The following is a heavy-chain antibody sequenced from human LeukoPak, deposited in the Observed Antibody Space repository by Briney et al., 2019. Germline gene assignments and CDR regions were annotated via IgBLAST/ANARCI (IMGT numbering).Heavy chain of an antibody. Sequence: SETLSLTCTVSGGSISSYDWSWIRQPAGKGLEWIGRTYTSGSTNYNPSLKSRVTMSVDMSKNQFSLKLSSMIAADQDVYYCARVSSSWYQDWYFDLWGRGTLVTVPS. J-gene: IGHJ2*01. D-gene: IGHD6-13*01. CDR2: TYTSGST. V-gene: IGHV4-4*07. CDR3: ARVSSSWYQDWYFDL. CDR1: GGSISSYD.